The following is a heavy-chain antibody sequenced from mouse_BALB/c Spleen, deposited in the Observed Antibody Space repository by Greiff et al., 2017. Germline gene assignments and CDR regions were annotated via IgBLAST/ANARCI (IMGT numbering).Heavy chain of an antibody. D-gene: IGHD3-3*01. CDR1: GYAFSSYW. CDR2: IYPGDGDT. Sequence: QVQLKQSGAELVRPGSSVKISCKASGYAFSSYWMNWVKQRPGQGLEWIGQIYPGDGDTNYNGKFKGKATLTADKSSSTAYMQLSSLTSEDSAVYFCARGAGPAWFAYWGQGTLVTVSA. CDR3: ARGAGPAWFAY. J-gene: IGHJ3*01. V-gene: IGHV1-80*01.